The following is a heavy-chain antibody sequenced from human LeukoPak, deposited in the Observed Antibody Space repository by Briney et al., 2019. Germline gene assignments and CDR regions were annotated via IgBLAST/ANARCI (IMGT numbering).Heavy chain of an antibody. CDR3: ASPGYSSSWYFDY. V-gene: IGHV3-23*01. CDR2: ISGSGGST. Sequence: GGSLRLSCAASGFTFSSYATSWVRQAPGEGLEWVSAISGSGGSTYYADSVKGRFTISRDNSKNTLYLQMNSLRAEDTAVYYCASPGYSSSWYFDYWGQGTLVTVSS. CDR1: GFTFSSYA. D-gene: IGHD6-13*01. J-gene: IGHJ4*02.